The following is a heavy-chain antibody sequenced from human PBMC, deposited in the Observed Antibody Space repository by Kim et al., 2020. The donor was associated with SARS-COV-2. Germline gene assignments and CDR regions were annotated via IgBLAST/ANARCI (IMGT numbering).Heavy chain of an antibody. CDR2: IIPIFGTA. Sequence: SVKVSCKASGGTFSSYAISWVRQAPGQGLEWMGGIIPIFGTANYAQKFQGRVTITADESTSTAYMELSSLRSEDTAVYYCASRGYSGYDSLPDGDAFDIWGQGTMVTVSS. J-gene: IGHJ3*02. CDR3: ASRGYSGYDSLPDGDAFDI. D-gene: IGHD5-12*01. V-gene: IGHV1-69*13. CDR1: GGTFSSYA.